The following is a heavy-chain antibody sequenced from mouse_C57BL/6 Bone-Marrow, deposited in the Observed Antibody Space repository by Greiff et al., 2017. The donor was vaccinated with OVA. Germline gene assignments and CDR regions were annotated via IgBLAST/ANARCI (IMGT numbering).Heavy chain of an antibody. CDR1: GYTFTDYN. Sequence: EVQLQQSGPELVKPGASVKIPCKASGYTFTDYNMDWVKQSHGKSLEWIGDINPNNGGTIYNQKFKGKATLTVDKSSSTAYMELRSLTSEDTAVYYGARYHYDYDDFDYWGQGTTLTVSS. CDR3: ARYHYDYDDFDY. D-gene: IGHD2-4*01. V-gene: IGHV1-18*01. CDR2: INPNNGGT. J-gene: IGHJ2*01.